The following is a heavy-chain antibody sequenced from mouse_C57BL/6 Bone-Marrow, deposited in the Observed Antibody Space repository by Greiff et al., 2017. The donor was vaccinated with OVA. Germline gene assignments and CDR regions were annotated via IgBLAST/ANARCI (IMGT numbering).Heavy chain of an antibody. D-gene: IGHD2-5*01. CDR2: IRLKSDNYAT. Sequence: EVKLVESGGGLVQPGGSMKLSCVASGFTFSNYWMNWVRQSPEKGLEWVAQIRLKSDNYATHYAESVKGRFTISRDDSKSSVYLQMNNLRAEDTGIYYCSVIVTTAYWGQGTLVTVSA. CDR3: SVIVTTAY. V-gene: IGHV6-3*01. CDR1: GFTFSNYW. J-gene: IGHJ3*01.